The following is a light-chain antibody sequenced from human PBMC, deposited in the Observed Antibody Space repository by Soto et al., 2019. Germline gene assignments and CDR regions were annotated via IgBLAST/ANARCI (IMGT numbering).Light chain of an antibody. CDR1: QSVLYSSNNKNY. CDR2: WAS. V-gene: IGKV4-1*01. J-gene: IGKJ1*01. CDR3: QQYYSTPWT. Sequence: DIVMAQSPDSLAVSLGERATINCKSSQSVLYSSNNKNYLAWYQQKPGQPPKLLIYWASTRESGVPDRFSGSGSGKDFTLTISSMQAEDVAVYYCQQYYSTPWTFGQGTKVDI.